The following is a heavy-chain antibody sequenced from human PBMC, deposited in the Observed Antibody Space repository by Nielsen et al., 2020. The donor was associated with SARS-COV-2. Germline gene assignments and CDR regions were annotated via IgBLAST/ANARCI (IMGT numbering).Heavy chain of an antibody. CDR2: TSYDDGKK. D-gene: IGHD3-16*02. V-gene: IGHV3-30*03. CDR1: GFTFSRFG. CDR3: ARDLAEYDSSWRSFRYQFDGMDV. J-gene: IGHJ6*02. Sequence: GESLKISCVASGFTFSRFGLHWVRQAPGKPLEWVAVTSYDDGKKIYAAAVRGRFTVSRDNSRNTMSLQMNSLTPEDTAVYFCARDLAEYDSSWRSFRYQFDGMDVWGQGNPGHRLL.